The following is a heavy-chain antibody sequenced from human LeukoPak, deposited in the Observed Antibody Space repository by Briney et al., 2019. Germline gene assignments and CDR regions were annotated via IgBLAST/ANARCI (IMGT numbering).Heavy chain of an antibody. CDR2: INPNSGGT. V-gene: IGHV1-2*02. CDR3: ARDYGRGSSHIREY. CDR1: GYTFTGYY. D-gene: IGHD2-15*01. Sequence: ASVKVSCKASGYTFTGYYMHWVRQAPGQGLEWMGWINPNSGGTNYAQKFQGRVTMTRDTSISTAYMELSRLRSDDTAVYYCARDYGRGSSHIREYWDQGTLVTVSS. J-gene: IGHJ4*02.